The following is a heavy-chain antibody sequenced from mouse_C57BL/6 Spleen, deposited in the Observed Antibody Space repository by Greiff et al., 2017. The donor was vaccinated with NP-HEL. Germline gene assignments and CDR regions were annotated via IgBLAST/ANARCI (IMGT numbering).Heavy chain of an antibody. CDR1: GFTFSDYG. J-gene: IGHJ4*01. V-gene: IGHV5-17*01. Sequence: DVKLVESGGGLVKPGGSLKLSCAASGFTFSDYGMHWVRQAPEKGLEWVAYISSGSSTIYYADTVKGRFTISRDKAKNTLSLQMTSLRSEDTAMYYCARNKYYAMDYWGQGTSVTVSS. CDR2: ISSGSSTI. CDR3: ARNKYYAMDY.